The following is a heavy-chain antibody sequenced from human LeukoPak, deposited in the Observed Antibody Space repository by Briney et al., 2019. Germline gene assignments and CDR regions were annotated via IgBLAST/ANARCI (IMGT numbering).Heavy chain of an antibody. V-gene: IGHV1-18*01. CDR1: GYTFTSYG. Sequence: ASVKVSCKASGYTFTSYGISWVRQAPGQGLEWMGWISAYNGNTNYAQKLQGRVTMTRNTSISTAYMELSSLRSEDTAVYYCARGNSSSWYADFDYWGQGTLVTVSS. J-gene: IGHJ4*02. CDR3: ARGNSSSWYADFDY. CDR2: ISAYNGNT. D-gene: IGHD6-13*01.